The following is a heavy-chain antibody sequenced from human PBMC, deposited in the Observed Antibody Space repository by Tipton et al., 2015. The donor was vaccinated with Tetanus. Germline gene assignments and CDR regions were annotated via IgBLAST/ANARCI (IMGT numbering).Heavy chain of an antibody. CDR1: GGSISSYY. CDR3: ARIGWLQQNKPAFDI. J-gene: IGHJ3*02. D-gene: IGHD6-19*01. Sequence: LRLSCTVSGGSISSYYWTWIRQPPGRGLEWIGCVHYSGSTNYSPSLRSRVTLSVDTSKNQFSLKLSSVTAADTAVYYCARIGWLQQNKPAFDIWGQGTVVTVSS. CDR2: VHYSGST. V-gene: IGHV4-59*01.